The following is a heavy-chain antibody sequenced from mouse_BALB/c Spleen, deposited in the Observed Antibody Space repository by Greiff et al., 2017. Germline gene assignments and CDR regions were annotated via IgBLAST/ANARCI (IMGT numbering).Heavy chain of an antibody. V-gene: IGHV1-63*02. CDR3: ARHDYDVAY. Sequence: VQLQQSGAELVRPGTSVKISCKASGYTFTNYWLGWVKQRPRHGLEWIGDIYPGGGYTNYNEKFKGKATLTADTSSSTAYMQLSSLTSEDSAVYFCARHDYDVAYWGQGTLVTVSA. J-gene: IGHJ3*01. CDR2: IYPGGGYT. D-gene: IGHD2-4*01. CDR1: GYTFTNYW.